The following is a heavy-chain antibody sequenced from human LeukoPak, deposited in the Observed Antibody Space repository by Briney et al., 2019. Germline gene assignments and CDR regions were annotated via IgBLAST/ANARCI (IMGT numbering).Heavy chain of an antibody. Sequence: PGGSLRLSCAASGFTFSNYAMRWVRQAPGKGLEWVAVISYDGSNEYYADSVKGRFTISRDNSKNTLYLQMNSLRAEDTAVYYCARDAPRLGCFDYWGQGTLVTVSS. CDR2: ISYDGSNE. CDR1: GFTFSNYA. CDR3: ARDAPRLGCFDY. V-gene: IGHV3-30-3*01. D-gene: IGHD6-19*01. J-gene: IGHJ4*02.